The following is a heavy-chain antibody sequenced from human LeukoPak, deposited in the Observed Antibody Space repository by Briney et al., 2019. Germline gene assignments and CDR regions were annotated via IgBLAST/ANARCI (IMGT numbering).Heavy chain of an antibody. Sequence: GGSLRLSCAASGFTFSSYWMSWVRQAPGKGLEWVANIKRDGSEKYYVDSVKGRFTISRDNAKNSLYLQMNSLRAEDTAVYYCARDKQQLDSYYYYYYGMDVWGQGTTVTVSS. CDR3: ARDKQQLDSYYYYYYGMDV. J-gene: IGHJ6*02. CDR2: IKRDGSEK. V-gene: IGHV3-7*03. CDR1: GFTFSSYW. D-gene: IGHD6-13*01.